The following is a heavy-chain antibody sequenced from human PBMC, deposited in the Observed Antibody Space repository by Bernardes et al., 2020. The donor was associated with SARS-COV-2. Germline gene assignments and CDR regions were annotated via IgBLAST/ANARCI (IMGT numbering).Heavy chain of an antibody. V-gene: IGHV3-7*01. CDR2: INPDEMKV. D-gene: IGHD4-4*01. J-gene: IGHJ4*02. CDR1: GFPFSVYW. Sequence: GGSLRLSCAASGFPFSVYWMSWVRQAPGKGLEWVANINPDEMKVPYVDSVRGRFTISRDNAKNLLYLQMNSLRVDDAGIYYCARLSNDANYHFDHWGQGTLVTVSS. CDR3: ARLSNDANYHFDH.